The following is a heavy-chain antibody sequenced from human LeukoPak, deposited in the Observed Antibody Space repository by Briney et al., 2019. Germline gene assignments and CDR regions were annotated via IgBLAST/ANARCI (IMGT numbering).Heavy chain of an antibody. J-gene: IGHJ6*02. CDR1: GFTFSSYS. CDR3: ARIYDSSGYYYLTNYYGMDV. D-gene: IGHD3-22*01. Sequence: GGSLRLSCAASGFTFSSYSMNWVRQAPGKGLEWVSSISSSSSCIYYADSVKGRFTISRDNAKNSLYLQMNSLRAEDTAVYYCARIYDSSGYYYLTNYYGMDVWGQGTTVTVSS. V-gene: IGHV3-21*01. CDR2: ISSSSSCI.